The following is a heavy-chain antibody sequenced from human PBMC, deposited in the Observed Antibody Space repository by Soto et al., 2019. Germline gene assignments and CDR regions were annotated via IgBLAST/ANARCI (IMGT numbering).Heavy chain of an antibody. Sequence: QVQLVQSGAEVKKSGASVKVSCKASGYTFTSYGISWVRQAPGQGLEWMGWISAYNGNTNYAQKLQGRVTMTTDTXXSXAXXELRSLRSDDTAVYYCARIRQEYDSSGYYTDAFDIWGQGTMVTVSS. CDR3: ARIRQEYDSSGYYTDAFDI. CDR1: GYTFTSYG. V-gene: IGHV1-18*01. D-gene: IGHD3-22*01. J-gene: IGHJ3*02. CDR2: ISAYNGNT.